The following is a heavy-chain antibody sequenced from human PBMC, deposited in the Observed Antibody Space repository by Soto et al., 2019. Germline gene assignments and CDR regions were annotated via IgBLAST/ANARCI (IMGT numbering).Heavy chain of an antibody. CDR1: GGSISSSY. D-gene: IGHD5-18*01. CDR3: ARGESYGYMFYCDY. CDR2: IYISGST. J-gene: IGHJ4*02. V-gene: IGHV4-4*07. Sequence: QVQLQESGPGLVRTSETLSLTCTVSGGSISSSYWSWIRPPAGRGLEWIGRIYISGSTNYNPSRKSRVTLSVATSKNQFSLKLSSVTAADTAVYYCARGESYGYMFYCDYWGQGTLVTVSS.